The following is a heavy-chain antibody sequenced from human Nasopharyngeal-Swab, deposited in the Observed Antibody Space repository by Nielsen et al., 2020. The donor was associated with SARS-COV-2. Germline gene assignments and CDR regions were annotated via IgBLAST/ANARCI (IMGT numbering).Heavy chain of an antibody. D-gene: IGHD3-10*01. CDR3: ARAPYYGSGSYYYPAYNWFDP. J-gene: IGHJ5*02. V-gene: IGHV3-74*01. CDR1: GFTFSSYW. CDR2: INSDGSST. Sequence: GESLKISCAASGFTFSSYWMHWVRQAPGKGLVWVSRINSDGSSTSYADSVKGRFTISRDNAKNTLYLQMNSLRAEDTAVYYCARAPYYGSGSYYYPAYNWFDPWGQGTPVTVSS.